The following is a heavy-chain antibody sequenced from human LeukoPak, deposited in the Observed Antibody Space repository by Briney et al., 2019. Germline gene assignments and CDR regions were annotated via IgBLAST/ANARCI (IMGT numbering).Heavy chain of an antibody. V-gene: IGHV4-30-2*01. CDR2: IYHSGST. J-gene: IGHJ3*02. CDR3: ARAGSGYYNDAFDI. Sequence: SQTLSLTCAVSGGSISSGGYSWSWLRQPPGKGLEWIGYIYHSGSTYYNPSLKSRVTISVDRSKSQFSLKLSSVTAADTAVYYCARAGSGYYNDAFDIWGQGTMVTVSS. CDR1: GGSISSGGYS. D-gene: IGHD3-22*01.